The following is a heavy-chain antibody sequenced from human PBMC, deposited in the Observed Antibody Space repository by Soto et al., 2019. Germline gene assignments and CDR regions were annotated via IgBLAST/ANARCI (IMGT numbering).Heavy chain of an antibody. CDR1: GCTFTSYY. CDR2: INPSGGST. CDR3: ARDLWLWGGNSTQGYYYYGMDV. V-gene: IGHV1-46*01. Sequence: GASVKVSCKASGCTFTSYYMHWVRQAPGQGLEWMGIINPSGGSTSYAQKFQGRVTMTRDTSTSTVYMGLSSLRSEDTAVFYCARDLWLWGGNSTQGYYYYGMDVWGQGTTVTVSS. J-gene: IGHJ6*02. D-gene: IGHD2-21*02.